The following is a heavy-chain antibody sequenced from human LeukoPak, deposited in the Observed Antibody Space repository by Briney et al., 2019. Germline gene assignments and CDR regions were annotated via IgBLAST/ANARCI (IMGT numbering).Heavy chain of an antibody. Sequence: ASVTVSCKASGYTFTSYGISWVRQAPGQGLEWMGWVSAYNGNTNYAQKLQGRVTMTTDTSTSTAYMELRSLRSDDTAVYYCARVGAVAGHRWSDEYWGQGTLVTVSS. V-gene: IGHV1-18*01. J-gene: IGHJ4*02. CDR2: VSAYNGNT. CDR1: GYTFTSYG. CDR3: ARVGAVAGHRWSDEY. D-gene: IGHD6-19*01.